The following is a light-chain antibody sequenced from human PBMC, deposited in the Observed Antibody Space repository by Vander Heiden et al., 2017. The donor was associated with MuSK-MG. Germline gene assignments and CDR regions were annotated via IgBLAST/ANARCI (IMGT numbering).Light chain of an antibody. CDR2: YDS. J-gene: IGLJ3*02. CDR3: QVWNSSSDHWA. CDR1: YIERDN. Sequence: SFELTQPPSVSVAPGKTASIACGGNYIERDNVHWYQQKPGQAPVVVIYYDSDRPSGIPDRFSGSNSGNTATLPISRVEAGDEADYYCQVWNSSSDHWAFGGGTKLTVL. V-gene: IGLV3-21*04.